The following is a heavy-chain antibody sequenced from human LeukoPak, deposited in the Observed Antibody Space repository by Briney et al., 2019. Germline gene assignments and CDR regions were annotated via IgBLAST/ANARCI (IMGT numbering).Heavy chain of an antibody. CDR2: IYHSGST. V-gene: IGHV4-38-2*02. D-gene: IGHD2-15*01. CDR1: GYSISSGYY. J-gene: IGHJ4*02. CDR3: AIWGYCSGGSCSQHGDY. Sequence: SETLSLTCTVSGYSISSGYYWGWIRQPPGKGLEWIGSIYHSGSTYYNPSLKSRVTISVDTSKNQFSLKLSSVTAADTAVYYCAIWGYCSGGSCSQHGDYWDQGTLVTVSS.